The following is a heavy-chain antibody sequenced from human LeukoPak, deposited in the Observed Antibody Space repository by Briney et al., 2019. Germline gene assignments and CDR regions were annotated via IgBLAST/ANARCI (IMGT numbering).Heavy chain of an antibody. CDR2: ISYDGTNE. CDR3: AKSVNYYDSSGSDY. J-gene: IGHJ4*02. Sequence: GRSLRLSCAGSGFSFSSYTMHWVRQAPGKGLEWVAIISYDGTNEYYADSVKGRFTISRDNSKNTLYLQVNSLRAEDTAAYYCAKSVNYYDSSGSDYWGQGTLVTVSS. CDR1: GFSFSSYT. D-gene: IGHD3-22*01. V-gene: IGHV3-30*04.